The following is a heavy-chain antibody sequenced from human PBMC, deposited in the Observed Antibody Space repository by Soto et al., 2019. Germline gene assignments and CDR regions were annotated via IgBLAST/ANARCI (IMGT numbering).Heavy chain of an antibody. CDR2: INHSGIT. CDR1: GGSFSGNF. V-gene: IGHV4-34*01. D-gene: IGHD3-16*01. CDR3: ARDPWGSNGPRYYYYYMDV. J-gene: IGHJ6*02. Sequence: QVQLQQWGAGLLKPSETLSLTCSVYGGSFSGNFWTWIRQPPGKGLEWIGEINHSGITNYNPTLKRRVTISVDTSKKQFSLNLISVTAADTAVYYCARDPWGSNGPRYYYYYMDVWGQGTTVTVSS.